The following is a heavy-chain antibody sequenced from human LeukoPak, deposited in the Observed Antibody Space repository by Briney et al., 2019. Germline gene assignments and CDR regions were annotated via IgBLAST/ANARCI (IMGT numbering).Heavy chain of an antibody. D-gene: IGHD3-22*01. CDR3: ATGNYYDSSGQFDY. CDR1: GYTLTELS. Sequence: ASVKVSCKVSGYTLTELSMHWVRQAPGKGLEWMGGFDPEDGETIYAQKFQGRVTMTEDTSTDTAYMELSSLRSEDTAVYYCATGNYYDSSGQFDYWGQGTLVTVSS. CDR2: FDPEDGET. V-gene: IGHV1-24*01. J-gene: IGHJ4*02.